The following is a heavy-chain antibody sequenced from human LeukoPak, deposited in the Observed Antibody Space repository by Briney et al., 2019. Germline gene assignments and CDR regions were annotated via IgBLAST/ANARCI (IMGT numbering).Heavy chain of an antibody. CDR2: IKEDGSER. J-gene: IGHJ6*03. Sequence: GGSLRLSCAASGFTFSGYWMSWVRQAPGKGLEWVANIKEDGSERWYVDTVKGRFTISRDNAKNSLYLQMNSLRAEDTAVYYCARVRDGFGEYYYYYYMDVWGKGTTVTISS. D-gene: IGHD3-10*01. V-gene: IGHV3-7*01. CDR3: ARVRDGFGEYYYYYYMDV. CDR1: GFTFSGYW.